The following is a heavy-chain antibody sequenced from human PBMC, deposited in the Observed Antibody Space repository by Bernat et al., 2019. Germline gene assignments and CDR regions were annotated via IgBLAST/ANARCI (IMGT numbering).Heavy chain of an antibody. CDR1: GFTFSSYW. CDR2: IKQDGSEK. Sequence: EVQLVESGGGLVQPGGSLRLSCAASGFTFSSYWMSWVRQAPGKGLEWVANIKQDGSEKYYVDSVKGRFTISRDNSKNTLYLQMNSLRAEDTAVYYCARDGLPDILTGSERYYYYYYMDVWGKGTTVTVSS. J-gene: IGHJ6*03. CDR3: ARDGLPDILTGSERYYYYYYMDV. D-gene: IGHD3-9*01. V-gene: IGHV3-7*01.